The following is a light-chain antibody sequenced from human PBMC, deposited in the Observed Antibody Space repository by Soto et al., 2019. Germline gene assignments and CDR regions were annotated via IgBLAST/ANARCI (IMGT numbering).Light chain of an antibody. CDR2: DVS. CDR3: SSYTTSSTPYV. Sequence: QSVLTQPASVSGSPGQSITISCTGTSSDLGGYNYVSWYQQHPGKAPKLMIYDVSNRPSGVSNRFSGSKSGNTASLTISGLQAEDEADYYCSSYTTSSTPYVFGTGTKVNVL. CDR1: SSDLGGYNY. V-gene: IGLV2-14*01. J-gene: IGLJ1*01.